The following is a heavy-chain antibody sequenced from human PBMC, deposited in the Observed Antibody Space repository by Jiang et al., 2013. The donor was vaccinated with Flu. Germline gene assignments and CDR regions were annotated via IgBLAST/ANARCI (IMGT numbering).Heavy chain of an antibody. J-gene: IGHJ4*02. D-gene: IGHD1-1*01. Sequence: LLKPSETLSLTCTVSGGSISRSNYYWGWIRQPPGKGLEWIGTIYSGGSTYYNPSLKSRVTMSVDTSQNQFSLRLSSVTAADAAVYYCATTIHNEGYWGQGTLVTVSS. CDR1: GGSISRSNYY. V-gene: IGHV4-39*07. CDR2: IYSGGST. CDR3: ATTIHNEGY.